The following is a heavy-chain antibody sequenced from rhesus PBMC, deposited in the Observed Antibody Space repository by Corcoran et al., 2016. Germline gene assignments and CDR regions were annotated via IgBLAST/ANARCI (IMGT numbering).Heavy chain of an antibody. CDR2: ISGSSGST. CDR3: ARRKVLFDY. J-gene: IGHJ4*01. CDR1: GGSVSSSNW. V-gene: IGHV4-65*01. Sequence: QVQLQESGPGLVKPSETLSLTCAVSGGSVSSSNWWSWIRQPPGKGLEWIGYISGSSGSTYYKPSLKSRVTISTDTSKNQFSLKLSSVTAADTAVYYCARRKVLFDYWGQGVLVTVSS.